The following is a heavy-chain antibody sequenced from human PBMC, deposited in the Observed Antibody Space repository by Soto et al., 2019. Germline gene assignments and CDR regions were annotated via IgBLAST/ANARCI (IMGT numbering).Heavy chain of an antibody. CDR1: GFTFSSYV. J-gene: IGHJ4*02. CDR2: ISYDGSNK. Sequence: PGGSLSLSCAAPGFTFSSYVMHWVRQAPGKGLEWVAVISYDGSNKYYADSVKGRFTISRDNSKNTLYLQMNSLRAEDTAVYYCAKDSGSRFGATITDYWGQGTLVTVSS. V-gene: IGHV3-30*18. CDR3: AKDSGSRFGATITDY. D-gene: IGHD3-10*01.